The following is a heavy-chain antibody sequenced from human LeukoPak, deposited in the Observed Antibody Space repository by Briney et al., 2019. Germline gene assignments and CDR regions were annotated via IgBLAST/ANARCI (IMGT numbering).Heavy chain of an antibody. CDR2: ISWNSGSI. D-gene: IGHD6-19*01. CDR3: ARRQQWLPKGMYV. Sequence: GGSLRLSCAASGFTFDDYAMHWVRQAPGKGLEWVSGISWNSGSIGYADSVKGRFTISRDNAKNSLYLQMNSLRGEDTALYYCARRQQWLPKGMYVWGQGTTVTVSS. J-gene: IGHJ6*02. V-gene: IGHV3-9*01. CDR1: GFTFDDYA.